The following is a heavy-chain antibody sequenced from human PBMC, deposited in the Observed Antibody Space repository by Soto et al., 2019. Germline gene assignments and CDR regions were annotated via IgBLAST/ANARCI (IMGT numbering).Heavy chain of an antibody. D-gene: IGHD4-17*01. V-gene: IGHV3-21*01. CDR3: ARVEDAVTTARGEITY. CDR2: ISSNSGYM. Sequence: EVQLVESGGGLVKPGGSLRLSCEVSGFSFRSYSMNWVRQAPGKGLEWVSSISSNSGYMYYADSAKGRFTISRDNAKNTLYLQMNSLRAEDTAVYYCARVEDAVTTARGEITYWGQGTLVTVSS. CDR1: GFSFRSYS. J-gene: IGHJ4*02.